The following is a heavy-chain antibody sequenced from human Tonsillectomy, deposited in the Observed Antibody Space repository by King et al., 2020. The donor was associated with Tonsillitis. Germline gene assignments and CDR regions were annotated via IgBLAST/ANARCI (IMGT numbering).Heavy chain of an antibody. CDR1: GFSFSSHW. CDR3: ARDSYRIQRVGRPDYDY. D-gene: IGHD5-18*01. V-gene: IGHV3-7*01. CDR2: IKKDRSEK. Sequence: VQLVESGGGLVQPGGSLRLSCAASGFSFSSHWMSWVRQAPGMGLEWVANIKKDRSEKYYVDSVKGRFTISRDNAKNSLYLQMNSLRAEDTAVYYCARDSYRIQRVGRPDYDYWGQGTLVIVSS. J-gene: IGHJ4*02.